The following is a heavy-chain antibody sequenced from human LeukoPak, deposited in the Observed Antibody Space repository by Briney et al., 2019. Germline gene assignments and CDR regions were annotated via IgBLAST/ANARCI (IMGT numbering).Heavy chain of an antibody. CDR3: ASLRLGGDY. CDR1: GGSISGYY. Sequence: SETLSLTCSVSGGSISGYYWSWIRQVPGERLEWIGYIYYSGSTNYNPSLKSRVTISVDTSKNQFSLKLSSVTAADTAVYYCASLRLGGDYWGQGTLVTVSS. CDR2: IYYSGST. J-gene: IGHJ4*02. D-gene: IGHD3-16*01. V-gene: IGHV4-59*01.